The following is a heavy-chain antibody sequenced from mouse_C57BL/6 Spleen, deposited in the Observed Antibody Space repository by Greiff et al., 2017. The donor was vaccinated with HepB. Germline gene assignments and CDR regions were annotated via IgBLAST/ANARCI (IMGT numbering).Heavy chain of an antibody. Sequence: EVKLVESEGGLVQPGSSMKLSCTASGFTFSDYYMAWVRQVPEKGLEWVANINYDGSSTYYLDSLKSRFIISRDNAKNILYLQMSSLKSEDTATYYCARAYYGMDYWGQGTSVTVSS. CDR2: INYDGSST. V-gene: IGHV5-16*01. J-gene: IGHJ4*01. CDR3: ARAYYGMDY. CDR1: GFTFSDYY.